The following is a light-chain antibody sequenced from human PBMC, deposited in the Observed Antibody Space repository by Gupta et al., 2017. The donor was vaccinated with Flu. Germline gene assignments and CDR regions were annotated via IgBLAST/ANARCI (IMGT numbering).Light chain of an antibody. Sequence: GGNNIGSKNVHWYQQKPGQAPVLVIYNISNRPSGIPERISGSNSGITATLTISRAQVGDEADYYCQVWDSSTHVVFGGGTKLTVL. CDR3: QVWDSSTHVV. J-gene: IGLJ2*01. CDR2: NIS. CDR1: NIGSKN. V-gene: IGLV3-9*01.